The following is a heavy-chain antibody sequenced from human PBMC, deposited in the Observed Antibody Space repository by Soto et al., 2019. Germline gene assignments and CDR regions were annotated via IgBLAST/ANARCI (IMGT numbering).Heavy chain of an antibody. Sequence: PWGSLRLSCAASGFTFSSYAMSWVRQAPGKGVEWVSAISGSGGSTYYADSVKGRFTISRDNSKNTLYLQMNSLRAEDTAVYYCAKKLRRITIFGVVISSDYWGQGTLVTVSS. CDR3: AKKLRRITIFGVVISSDY. J-gene: IGHJ4*02. D-gene: IGHD3-3*01. CDR1: GFTFSSYA. V-gene: IGHV3-23*01. CDR2: ISGSGGST.